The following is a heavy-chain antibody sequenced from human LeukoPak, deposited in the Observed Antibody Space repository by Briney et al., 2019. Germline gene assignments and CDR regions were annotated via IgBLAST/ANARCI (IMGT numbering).Heavy chain of an antibody. CDR2: IYYLGST. D-gene: IGHD6-25*01. CDR1: GGSISSYY. J-gene: IGHJ1*01. Sequence: SETLSLTCTVSGGSISSYYWSWIRQPPGKGLEWIGYIYYLGSTNYNPSLKSRVTISVDTSENQFSLKLRSVTAADTAVYYCARHPSGVPEYFQHWGQGTLVTVSS. CDR3: ARHPSGVPEYFQH. V-gene: IGHV4-59*08.